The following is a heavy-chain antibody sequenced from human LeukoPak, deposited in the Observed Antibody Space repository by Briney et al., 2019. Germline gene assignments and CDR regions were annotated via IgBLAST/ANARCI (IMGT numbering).Heavy chain of an antibody. V-gene: IGHV4-30-2*01. Sequence: SETLSLTCAVSGGSISSGGYSWSWIRQPPGKGLEWIGYIYHSGSTYYNPSLKGRVTISVDRSKNQFSLKLSSVTAADTAVYYCARVQHIVVVTASHAFDIWGQGTMVTVSS. J-gene: IGHJ3*02. D-gene: IGHD2-21*02. CDR3: ARVQHIVVVTASHAFDI. CDR1: GGSISSGGYS. CDR2: IYHSGST.